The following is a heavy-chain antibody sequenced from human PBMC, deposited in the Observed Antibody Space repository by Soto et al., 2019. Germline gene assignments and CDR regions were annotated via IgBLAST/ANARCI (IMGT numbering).Heavy chain of an antibody. J-gene: IGHJ3*01. CDR2: ISSSGIGI. V-gene: IGHV3-23*01. D-gene: IGHD1-1*01. CDR3: AKNRAKSTIWNDVFDV. Sequence: GGSLRLSCAASGLSFSSYAMAWVRQAPGKGLEWVSVISSSGIGIYYIDSVKGRFTISRDNSKSTMYLQMDSLRVEDAAVYYCAKNRAKSTIWNDVFDVWGQGTMVTVSS. CDR1: GLSFSSYA.